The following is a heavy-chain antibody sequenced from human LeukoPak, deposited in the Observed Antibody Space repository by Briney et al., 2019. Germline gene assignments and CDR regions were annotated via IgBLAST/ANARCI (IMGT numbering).Heavy chain of an antibody. CDR3: ARETRANPGIDY. V-gene: IGHV1-69*13. J-gene: IGHJ4*02. D-gene: IGHD3-10*01. CDR1: GGTFSSYA. CDR2: IIPIFGTA. Sequence: ASVKVSCKASGGTFSSYAISWVRQAPGQGLEWMGGIIPIFGTANYAQKFQGRVTITADESTSTAYMELSSLRSEDTAVYYCARETRANPGIDYWGQGTLVSVSS.